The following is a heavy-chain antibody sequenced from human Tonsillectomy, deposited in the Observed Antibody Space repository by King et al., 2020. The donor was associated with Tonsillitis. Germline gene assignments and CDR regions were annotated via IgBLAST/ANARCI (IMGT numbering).Heavy chain of an antibody. V-gene: IGHV4-61*01. Sequence: QLQESGPGLVKPSETLSLTCTVSGGAVSSGSYYWSWIRQPPGKGLEWIGYIYYSGSTNYNPSLKSRVTISVDTSKNQFSLKLSSVTAADTAVYYCARDGTIKHAFDIWGQGTMVTVSS. CDR1: GGAVSSGSYY. CDR2: IYYSGST. CDR3: ARDGTIKHAFDI. J-gene: IGHJ3*02. D-gene: IGHD4/OR15-4a*01.